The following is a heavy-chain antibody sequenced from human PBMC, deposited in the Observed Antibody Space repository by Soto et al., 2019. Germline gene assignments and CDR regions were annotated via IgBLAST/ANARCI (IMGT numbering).Heavy chain of an antibody. J-gene: IGHJ6*02. CDR2: IIPIFGTA. Sequence: GASVKVSCKASGGTFSSYAISWVRQAPGQGLEWMGGIIPIFGTANYAQKFQGGVTITADKSTSTASMELSSLRSEDTAGYYCATGLFIGAAGTDYSYGMDVWCQGTTVT. CDR1: GGTFSSYA. D-gene: IGHD6-13*01. V-gene: IGHV1-69*06. CDR3: ATGLFIGAAGTDYSYGMDV.